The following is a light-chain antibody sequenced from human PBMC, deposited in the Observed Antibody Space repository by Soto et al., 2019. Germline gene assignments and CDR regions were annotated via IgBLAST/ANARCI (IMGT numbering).Light chain of an antibody. CDR3: LQYSDWPPLT. J-gene: IGKJ4*01. CDR1: QSVSSK. V-gene: IGKV3D-15*01. Sequence: EIVMTRSPDTLSVSPGERAILSCRASQSVSSKLSWYQQKPGQAPRLLIYGASTRATGIPARFSGSGSGTDFTLTISSLQSEDFAVYYCLQYSDWPPLTFGGGTKVEIK. CDR2: GAS.